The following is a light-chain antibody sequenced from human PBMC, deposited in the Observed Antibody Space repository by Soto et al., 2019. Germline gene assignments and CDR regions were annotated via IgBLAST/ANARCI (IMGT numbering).Light chain of an antibody. CDR3: FSYAGSSTLGV. CDR1: SSDVGGYNY. V-gene: IGLV2-11*01. Sequence: QSALTQPRSVSGSPGQSVTISCTGTSSDVGGYNYVSWYQHHPGKAPKLMIYDVSKRPSGFPDRFSGSKSGNTASLTISGLQAEDEADYHCFSYAGSSTLGVFGGGTQLTVL. J-gene: IGLJ2*01. CDR2: DVS.